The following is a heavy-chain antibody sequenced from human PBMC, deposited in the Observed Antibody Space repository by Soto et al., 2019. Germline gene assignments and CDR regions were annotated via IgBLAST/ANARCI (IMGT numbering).Heavy chain of an antibody. Sequence: PGGSLRLSCSASGSTFSSYAMHWVRQAPGKGLEYVSAISSNGGSTYYADSVKGRFTISRDNSRNTLYLQMSSLRAEDTAVYYCVKDFSDYGDFWYFDLWGRGTLVTVSS. CDR2: ISSNGGST. D-gene: IGHD4-17*01. J-gene: IGHJ2*01. CDR1: GSTFSSYA. CDR3: VKDFSDYGDFWYFDL. V-gene: IGHV3-64D*06.